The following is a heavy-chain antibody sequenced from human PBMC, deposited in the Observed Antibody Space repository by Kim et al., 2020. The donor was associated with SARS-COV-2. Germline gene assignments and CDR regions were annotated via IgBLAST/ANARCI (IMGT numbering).Heavy chain of an antibody. CDR1: GYTFTSYY. CDR2: INPSGGST. J-gene: IGHJ6*03. D-gene: IGHD3-10*01. V-gene: IGHV1-46*01. CDR3: ARDAEKYYYGSGSKYGSGGRYYYYMDV. Sequence: ASVKVSCKASGYTFTSYYMHWVRQAPGQGLEWMGIINPSGGSTSYAQKFQGRVTMTRDTSTSTVYMELSSLRSEDTAVYYCARDAEKYYYGSGSKYGSGGRYYYYMDVWGKGTAVSVSS.